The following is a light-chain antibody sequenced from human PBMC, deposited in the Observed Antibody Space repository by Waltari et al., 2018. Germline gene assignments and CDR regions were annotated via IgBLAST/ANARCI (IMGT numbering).Light chain of an antibody. CDR1: QSSSSW. V-gene: IGKV1-5*03. Sequence: DIQMTQSPATLSASVGARVIITCRATQSSSSWLAWFQQKPGKAPKLLIYQASTLDSGVPSRFSGSGSGSEFTLISSRLQPDDFATYHCQQYDSYPWTFGQGTEVEVK. CDR3: QQYDSYPWT. J-gene: IGKJ1*01. CDR2: QAS.